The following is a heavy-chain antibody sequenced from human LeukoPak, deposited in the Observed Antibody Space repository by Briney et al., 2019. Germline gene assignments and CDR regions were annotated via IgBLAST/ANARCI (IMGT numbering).Heavy chain of an antibody. J-gene: IGHJ4*02. CDR1: GDSVVTNNVA. Sequence: SQTLSLTCAISGDSVVTNNVAWNWIRQSPSRGLEWLGRTYLRSKWYNEYAVSVKSRITINPDTSKNQFSLQLNSVTPEDTAVYYCARFLSSWSCFDYWGQGTLVTVSS. D-gene: IGHD6-13*01. V-gene: IGHV6-1*01. CDR3: ARFLSSWSCFDY. CDR2: TYLRSKWYN.